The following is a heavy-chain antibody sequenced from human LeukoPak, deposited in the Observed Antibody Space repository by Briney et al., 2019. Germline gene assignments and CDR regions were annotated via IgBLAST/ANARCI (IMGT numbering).Heavy chain of an antibody. J-gene: IGHJ4*02. CDR2: ISYDGSNK. CDR1: GFTFSSYA. D-gene: IGHD6-19*01. Sequence: PGGSLRLSCAASGFTFSSYAMHWVHQAPGKGLEWVAVISYDGSNKYYADSVKGRFTISRDNSKNTLYLQMNSLRAEDTAVYYCARAYSSGWYYFDYWGQGTLVTVSS. V-gene: IGHV3-30-3*01. CDR3: ARAYSSGWYYFDY.